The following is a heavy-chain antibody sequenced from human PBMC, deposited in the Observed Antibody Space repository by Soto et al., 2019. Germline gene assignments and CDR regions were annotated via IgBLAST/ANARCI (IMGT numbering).Heavy chain of an antibody. D-gene: IGHD3-10*01. J-gene: IGHJ4*02. CDR3: GTPPGGGGY. Sequence: EVQLVESGGGLIQPGGSLRLSCAVSGFTVSNNYMSWVRQAPGKGLEGVSVIYSGGYTAYGDSVKGRFTISRDNSKNKIYLKMKTLGADDPPGFYWGTPPGGGGYWGQGTLVTVSS. V-gene: IGHV3-53*01. CDR2: IYSGGYT. CDR1: GFTVSNNY.